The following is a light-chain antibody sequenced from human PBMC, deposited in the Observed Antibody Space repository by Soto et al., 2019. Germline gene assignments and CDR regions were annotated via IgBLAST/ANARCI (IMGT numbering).Light chain of an antibody. CDR1: SSNIGDNT. V-gene: IGLV1-44*01. Sequence: QSVLTQPPSASGTPGQRVTISCSGGSSNIGDNTVNWYQQLPGTAPKLLIYSNNQRPSGVPDRFSGSKSGTSASLAISGLQSEEEADYYCAAWDDSIFWVFGGGTKLTVL. CDR2: SNN. CDR3: AAWDDSIFWV. J-gene: IGLJ3*02.